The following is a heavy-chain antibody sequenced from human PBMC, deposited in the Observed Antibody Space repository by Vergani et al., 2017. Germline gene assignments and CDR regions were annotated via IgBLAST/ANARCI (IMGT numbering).Heavy chain of an antibody. CDR3: ARGSNFWSGYYNY. CDR2: IKQDGSEK. V-gene: IGHV3-7*03. CDR1: GFTFSSYW. D-gene: IGHD3-3*01. Sequence: EVQLLESGGGLVQPGGSLRLSCAASGFTFSSYWMSWVRQAPGKGLEWVANIKQDGSEKYYVDSVKGRFTISRDNAKNSLYLQMNSLRAEDTAVYYCARGSNFWSGYYNYWGQGTLVTVSS. J-gene: IGHJ4*02.